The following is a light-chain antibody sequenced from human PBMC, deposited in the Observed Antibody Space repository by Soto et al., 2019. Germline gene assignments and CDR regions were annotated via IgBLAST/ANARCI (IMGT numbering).Light chain of an antibody. V-gene: IGKV3-11*01. CDR3: QQRGGWPPT. CDR1: QSVNSY. CDR2: DAS. J-gene: IGKJ1*01. Sequence: EIVLTPSPATLSLSPWERATLSCRASQSVNSYITWYQQKPGQAPRLIIYDASDRATGIPSRFTGSGFGTDFTLTISSLEPEDFAVYYCQQRGGWPPTFGQGTKVDIK.